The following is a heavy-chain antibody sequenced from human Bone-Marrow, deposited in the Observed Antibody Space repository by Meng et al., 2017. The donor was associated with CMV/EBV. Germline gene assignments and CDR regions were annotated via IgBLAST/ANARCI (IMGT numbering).Heavy chain of an antibody. CDR2: ISYDGSNK. Sequence: GESLKISCAASGFTFSSYAMHWVRQAPGKGLEWVAVISYDGSNKYYADSVKGRFTISRDNSKNTLYLQMNSLRAEDTAVYYCAREKEGHYYFDYGGQGTLVTVSS. CDR3: AREKEGHYYFDY. D-gene: IGHD2-21*02. CDR1: GFTFSSYA. J-gene: IGHJ4*01. V-gene: IGHV3-30-3*01.